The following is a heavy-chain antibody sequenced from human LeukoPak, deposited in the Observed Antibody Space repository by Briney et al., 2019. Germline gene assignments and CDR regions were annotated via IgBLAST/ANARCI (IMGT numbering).Heavy chain of an antibody. D-gene: IGHD2-2*01. CDR2: IYSGGST. Sequence: GGSRRLSCAASGFTVSSHYMSWVRQAPGKGLEWVSIIYSGGSTYYADSVKGRFTISRDDSKNALYLQMNSLRAEDTAVYYCARAVPAASFYWGQGTLVTVSS. J-gene: IGHJ4*02. V-gene: IGHV3-66*01. CDR3: ARAVPAASFY. CDR1: GFTVSSHY.